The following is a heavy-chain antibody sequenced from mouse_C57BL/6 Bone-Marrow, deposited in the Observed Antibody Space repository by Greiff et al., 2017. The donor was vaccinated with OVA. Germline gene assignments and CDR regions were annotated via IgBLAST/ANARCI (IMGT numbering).Heavy chain of an antibody. J-gene: IGHJ4*01. V-gene: IGHV1-87*01. CDR3: SEDSAVYYCAWGIYDGYYYAMDY. CDR2: GQGLEWIG. Sequence: VQLQQSGPELVRPWASVQISCQAFYTFSRRVHFAIRDTNYWMQWVKQRPGQGLEWIGAIYSGNGDTSYNQKFKGKATLTADKSSSTAYMQLRSLTSEDSAVYYCAWGIYDGYYYAMDYWGQGTSVTVSS. CDR1: YTFSRRVH. D-gene: IGHD2-3*01.